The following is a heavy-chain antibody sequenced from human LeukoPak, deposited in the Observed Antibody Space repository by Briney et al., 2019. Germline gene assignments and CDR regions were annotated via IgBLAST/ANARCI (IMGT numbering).Heavy chain of an antibody. Sequence: PSETLSLTCAVYGGSFSGYYWSWIRQPPGKGLEWIGEINHSGSTNYNPSLKSRVTISVDTSKNQFSLKLSSVTAADTAVYYCARVRGEMATIFDYWGQGTLVTVSS. CDR3: ARVRGEMATIFDY. V-gene: IGHV4-34*01. CDR1: GGSFSGYY. CDR2: INHSGST. J-gene: IGHJ4*02. D-gene: IGHD5-24*01.